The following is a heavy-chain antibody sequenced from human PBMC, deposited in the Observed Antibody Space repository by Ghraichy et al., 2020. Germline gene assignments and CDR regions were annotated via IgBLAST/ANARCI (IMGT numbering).Heavy chain of an antibody. CDR2: LSAGGTST. V-gene: IGHV3-23*01. CDR1: GFTFSSYA. CDR3: ARHPSSRAGDV. J-gene: IGHJ6*04. Sequence: GGSLRLSCAASGFTFSSYAMTWFRQAPGKGLEWVSTLSAGGTSTYYADSVKGRFTISRDNSKNTMYLQMNSLRAEDTAVYYCARHPSSRAGDVWGKGTTVTVSS.